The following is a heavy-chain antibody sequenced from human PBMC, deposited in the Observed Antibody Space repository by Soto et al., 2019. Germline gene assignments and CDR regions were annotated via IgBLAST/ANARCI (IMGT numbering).Heavy chain of an antibody. V-gene: IGHV3-30-3*01. CDR1: GFIFNNYA. CDR2: ISYDGSNK. Sequence: QAQLVESGGGVVQPGRSLRVSCAASGFIFNNYAMQWVRQAPGKGLEWVTVISYDGSNKSYADSVKGRFTISRDNFKNTLYLQMTSLRPDDTAVYYCARGPGLRWGIDYWGQGTLVTVSS. CDR3: ARGPGLRWGIDY. J-gene: IGHJ4*02. D-gene: IGHD7-27*01.